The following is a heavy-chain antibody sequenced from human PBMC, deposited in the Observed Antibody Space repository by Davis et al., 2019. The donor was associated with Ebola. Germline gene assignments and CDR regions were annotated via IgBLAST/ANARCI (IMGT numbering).Heavy chain of an antibody. V-gene: IGHV3-7*03. D-gene: IGHD2-2*01. J-gene: IGHJ6*03. CDR3: ARVLSGTSYNFMDV. CDR2: INQDDSDK. CDR1: GFTFSSYW. Sequence: GESLKISCAAPGFTFSSYWMSWVRQAPGKGLEWVANINQDDSDKYYVDSVKGRFTISRDNAKNSLCLQMNSLRAEDTAVYYCARVLSGTSYNFMDVWGKGTTVTVSS.